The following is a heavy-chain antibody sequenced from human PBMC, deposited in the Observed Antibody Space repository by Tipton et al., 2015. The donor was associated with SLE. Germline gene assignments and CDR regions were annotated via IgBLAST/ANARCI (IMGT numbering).Heavy chain of an antibody. J-gene: IGHJ4*02. CDR2: ISSSSRYI. CDR1: GFIFSDYS. Sequence: SLRLSCAASGFIFSDYSMNWVRQAPGKGLEWVSSISSSSRYIYHAESLKGRFTISRDNSKNTLYLQMNSLRAEDTAVYYCASRLEVFGSILDYWGQGTLVTVSS. V-gene: IGHV3-21*01. D-gene: IGHD3-16*01. CDR3: ASRLEVFGSILDY.